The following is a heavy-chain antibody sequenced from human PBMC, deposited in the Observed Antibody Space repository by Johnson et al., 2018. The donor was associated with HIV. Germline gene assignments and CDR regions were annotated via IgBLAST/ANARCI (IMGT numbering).Heavy chain of an antibody. CDR3: AKDRFSGYAFSGAFDI. V-gene: IGHV3-30-3*01. Sequence: QVQLVESGGGVVQAGRSLRLSCAASGFTFNSYATHWVRQAPGKGLEWVTIISYDGSNKYYADSVKGRFTISRDNSKNTLYLQMNSLRAEDTAVYYCAKDRFSGYAFSGAFDIWGQGTMVTVSS. D-gene: IGHD5-12*01. J-gene: IGHJ3*02. CDR1: GFTFNSYA. CDR2: ISYDGSNK.